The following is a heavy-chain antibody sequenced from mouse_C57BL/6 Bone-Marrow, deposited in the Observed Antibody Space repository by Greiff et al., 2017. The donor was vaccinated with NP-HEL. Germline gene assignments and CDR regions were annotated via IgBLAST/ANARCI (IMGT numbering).Heavy chain of an antibody. CDR1: GYTFTSYW. V-gene: IGHV1-53*01. CDR2: INPSNGGT. D-gene: IGHD1-1*01. J-gene: IGHJ4*01. CDR3: ARGLVLRSYYYAMDY. Sequence: VQLQQPGTELVKPGASVKLSCKASGYTFTSYWMHWVKQRPGQGLEWIGNINPSNGGTNYNEKFKSKATLTVDKSSSTAYMQLSSLTSEDSAVYYCARGLVLRSYYYAMDYWGQGTSVTVSS.